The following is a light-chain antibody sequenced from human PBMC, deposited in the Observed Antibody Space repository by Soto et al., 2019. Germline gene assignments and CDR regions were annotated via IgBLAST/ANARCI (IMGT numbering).Light chain of an antibody. CDR2: DVK. Sequence: QSALTQPASVSGSPGQSIAISCTGTSSDVGAYDYVSWYQQHPGKAPKLMIYDVKYRPSRVSNRFSGSKSGNTASLTISGLQAEDEADYYCSSYTSSSSVIFGGGTKVTVL. CDR1: SSDVGAYDY. CDR3: SSYTSSSSVI. V-gene: IGLV2-14*01. J-gene: IGLJ2*01.